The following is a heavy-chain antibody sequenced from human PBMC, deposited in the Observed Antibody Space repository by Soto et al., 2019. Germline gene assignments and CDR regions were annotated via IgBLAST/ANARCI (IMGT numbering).Heavy chain of an antibody. CDR2: IIHSEST. Sequence: SETLSLTCAVYGGSFSAYYWSWVRQPPGKGLEWIGEIIHSESTKYNPSLKSRVTISVDTSKNQFSLKLSSVTAADTAVYYCARQRPTDGRWEFANYYGMDVWGQGTPVTVS. V-gene: IGHV4-34*12. CDR3: ARQRPTDGRWEFANYYGMDV. J-gene: IGHJ6*02. CDR1: GGSFSAYY. D-gene: IGHD1-26*01.